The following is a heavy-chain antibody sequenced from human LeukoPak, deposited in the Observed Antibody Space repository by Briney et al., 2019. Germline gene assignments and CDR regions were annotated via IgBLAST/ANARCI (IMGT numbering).Heavy chain of an antibody. CDR3: ARDRGSHFDY. J-gene: IGHJ4*02. D-gene: IGHD3-16*01. V-gene: IGHV4-59*12. CDR2: IYYSGST. CDR1: GGSISSYY. Sequence: PSETLSLTCTVSGGSISSYYWSWIRQPPGKGLEWIGYIYYSGSTNYNPSLKSRVTMSVDTSKNQFSLKLSSVTAADTAVYYCARDRGSHFDYWGQGTLVTVSS.